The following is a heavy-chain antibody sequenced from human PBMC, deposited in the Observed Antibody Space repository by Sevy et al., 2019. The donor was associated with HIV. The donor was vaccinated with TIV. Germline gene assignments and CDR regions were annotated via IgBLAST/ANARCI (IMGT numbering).Heavy chain of an antibody. D-gene: IGHD3-22*01. Sequence: SETLSLTCTVPGDSISSGGYYWSWIRQPAGRGLEWIGRIYISGSNNYNPSLKSRVTISLDTSKNQFSLKLSSVTAADTAVYYCARYYYEISGYYYFDYWGQGTLVTVSS. CDR1: GDSISSGGYY. CDR3: ARYYYEISGYYYFDY. V-gene: IGHV4-61*02. J-gene: IGHJ4*02. CDR2: IYISGSN.